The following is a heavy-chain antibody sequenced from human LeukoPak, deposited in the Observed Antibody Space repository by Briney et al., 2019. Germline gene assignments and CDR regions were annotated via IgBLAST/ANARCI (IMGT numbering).Heavy chain of an antibody. CDR3: SRVVQDGTGADY. D-gene: IGHD3/OR15-3a*01. CDR1: GYPFSKYH. V-gene: IGHV3-48*01. Sequence: GGSLRLFCAASGYPFSKYHMNWARQSPGKGLEWLSYIHSTSGSIHYADSVTGRFTITRDNAKSSLSLQMNSLRAEDTAVYYYSRVVQDGTGADYWGQGALVIVSS. CDR2: IHSTSGSI. J-gene: IGHJ4*02.